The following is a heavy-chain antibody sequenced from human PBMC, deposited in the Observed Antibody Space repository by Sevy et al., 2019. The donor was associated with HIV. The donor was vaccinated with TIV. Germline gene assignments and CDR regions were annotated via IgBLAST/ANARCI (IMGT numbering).Heavy chain of an antibody. CDR2: IRGSGGST. D-gene: IGHD3-22*01. J-gene: IGHJ6*02. CDR3: HGDYDSSQLASYYYYDMDV. Sequence: GGSLRLSCAASGFTFSSYAMSWVRQAPGKGLEWVSTIRGSGGSTYYADSVKGRFTISRDNSKNTLYFQMNSLRAEDTAVYYCHGDYDSSQLASYYYYDMDVWGQGTTVTVSS. V-gene: IGHV3-23*01. CDR1: GFTFSSYA.